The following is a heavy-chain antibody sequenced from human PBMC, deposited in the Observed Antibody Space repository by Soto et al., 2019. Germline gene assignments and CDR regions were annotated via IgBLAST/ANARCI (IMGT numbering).Heavy chain of an antibody. D-gene: IGHD5-12*01. V-gene: IGHV4-34*01. CDR2: INYSGST. CDR3: ARGRSKWRSYYYYGMDV. J-gene: IGHJ6*02. Sequence: SETLSLTCAAYGGSFSGYYWSWIRQPPGKGLEWIGEINYSGSTNYNPSLKSRVTISVDTSKNQFSLKLGSVTAADTAVYYCARGRSKWRSYYYYGMDVWGQGTTVTVSS. CDR1: GGSFSGYY.